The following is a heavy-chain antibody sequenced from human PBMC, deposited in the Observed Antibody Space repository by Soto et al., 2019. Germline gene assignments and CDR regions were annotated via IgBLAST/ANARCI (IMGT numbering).Heavy chain of an antibody. CDR2: IHSSGST. V-gene: IGHV4-4*07. CDR3: ARDQGVAAAGITWFDP. D-gene: IGHD6-13*01. J-gene: IGHJ5*02. Sequence: QVQLQAPGPGLVKPSETLSLTCTVSGASMNSYHWSWIRQPAGKGLEWIGHIHSSGSTNYNPSLESRVTMSVDTSKNQFSLRLMSLTAADTAVYYCARDQGVAAAGITWFDPWGQGSLVTVSS. CDR1: GASMNSYH.